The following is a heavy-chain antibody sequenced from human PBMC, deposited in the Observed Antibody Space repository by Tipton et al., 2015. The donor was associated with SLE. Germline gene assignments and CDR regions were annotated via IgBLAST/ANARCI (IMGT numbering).Heavy chain of an antibody. CDR2: INPSGGNT. D-gene: IGHD1-26*01. CDR3: ARWERSLETYDYYYMDV. Sequence: QLVQSGAEVKKPGASVKVACKASGYRFISYGITWVRQAPGQGLEWMGRINPSGGNTIYAQKFQGRVTMTRDTSTSTVYMELRSLRSEDTAVYYCARWERSLETYDYYYMDVWGKGTTVTVSS. V-gene: IGHV1-46*01. CDR1: GYRFISYG. J-gene: IGHJ6*03.